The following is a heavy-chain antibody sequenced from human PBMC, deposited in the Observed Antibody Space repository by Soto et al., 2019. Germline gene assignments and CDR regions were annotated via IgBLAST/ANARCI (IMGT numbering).Heavy chain of an antibody. V-gene: IGHV1-46*03. D-gene: IGHD4-4*01. CDR3: ARNGPDYRRHYYYMDV. CDR2: INPSGGST. J-gene: IGHJ6*03. CDR1: GYTFTSYY. Sequence: GASVKVSCTASGYTFTSYYMHWVRQAPGQGLEWMGIINPSGGSTSYAQKFQGRVTMTRDTSTSTVYMELSSLRSEDTAVYYCARNGPDYRRHYYYMDVWGKGTTVTVSS.